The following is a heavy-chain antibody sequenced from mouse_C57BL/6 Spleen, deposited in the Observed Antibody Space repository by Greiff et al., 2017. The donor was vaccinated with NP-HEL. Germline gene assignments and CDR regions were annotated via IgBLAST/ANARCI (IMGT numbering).Heavy chain of an antibody. CDR1: GFTFSSYG. CDR3: ARQDSDY. Sequence: EVKLEESGGDLVKPGGSLKLSCAASGFTFSSYGMSWVRQTPDKRLEWVATISSGGSYTYYPDSVKGRFTISRDNAKNTLYLQMSSLKSEDTAMYYCARQDSDYWGQGTTLTVSS. J-gene: IGHJ2*01. V-gene: IGHV5-6*02. CDR2: ISSGGSYT.